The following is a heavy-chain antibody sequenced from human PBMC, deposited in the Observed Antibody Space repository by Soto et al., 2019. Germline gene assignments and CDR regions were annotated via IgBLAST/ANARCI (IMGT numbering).Heavy chain of an antibody. CDR1: GFTFSSYA. CDR3: AKDSEYSIAATTFDY. CDR2: ISGSGGST. J-gene: IGHJ4*02. V-gene: IGHV3-23*01. Sequence: XGSLRLSCSASGFTFSSYAMSWVRQAPGKGLEWVSAISGSGGSTYYADSVKGRFTISRDNSKNTLYLQMNSLRAEDTAVYYCAKDSEYSIAATTFDYWGQGTLVTVSS. D-gene: IGHD6-13*01.